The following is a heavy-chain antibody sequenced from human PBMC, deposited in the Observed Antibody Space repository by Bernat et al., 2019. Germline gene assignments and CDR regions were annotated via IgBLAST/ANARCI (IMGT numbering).Heavy chain of an antibody. CDR1: GFTFSSYS. Sequence: EVQLVESGGGLVKPGGSLRLSCAASGFTFSSYSMNWVRQAPGKGLEWVSSISSSSSYIYYADSVKGRFTISRDNAKNSLYLQMNSLRAEDTAVYYCARDSPAATPGDFQHWGQGTLVTVSS. CDR2: ISSSSSYI. J-gene: IGHJ1*01. D-gene: IGHD2-15*01. V-gene: IGHV3-21*01. CDR3: ARDSPAATPGDFQH.